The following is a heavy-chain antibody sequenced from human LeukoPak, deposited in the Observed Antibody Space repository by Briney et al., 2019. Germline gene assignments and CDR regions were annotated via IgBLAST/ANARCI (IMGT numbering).Heavy chain of an antibody. CDR3: ARRVVPAAPRINWFDP. CDR2: IIPIFGTA. CDR1: GGTFSSYA. V-gene: IGHV1-69*13. D-gene: IGHD2-2*01. J-gene: IGHJ5*02. Sequence: SVKVSCKASGGTFSSYAISWVRQAPGQGLEWMGGIIPIFGTANYAQKFRGRVTITADESTSTAYMELSSLRSEDTAVYYCARRVVPAAPRINWFDPWGQGTLVTVSS.